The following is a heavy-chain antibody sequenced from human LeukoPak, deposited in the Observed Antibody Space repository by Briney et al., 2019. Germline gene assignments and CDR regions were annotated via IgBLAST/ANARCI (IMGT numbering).Heavy chain of an antibody. CDR2: INSNSGGT. D-gene: IGHD6-19*01. V-gene: IGHV1-2*02. CDR1: GYTFIDYY. J-gene: IGHJ4*02. CDR3: AGNLAVAGMKYYFDY. Sequence: ASVKVSCKASGYTFIDYYIHWVRQAPGQGLEWMGWINSNSGGTNYAQKFQGRVTMTRDTSISTAYMELSRLRSDDTAVYYCAGNLAVAGMKYYFDYWGQGILVTVSS.